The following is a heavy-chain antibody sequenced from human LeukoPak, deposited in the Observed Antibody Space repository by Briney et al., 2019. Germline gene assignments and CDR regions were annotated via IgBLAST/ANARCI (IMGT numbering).Heavy chain of an antibody. Sequence: GGSLRLSCAASGFTVSSNYMSWVRQAPGKGLEWVANIKQDASEKYYVDSVKGRFTISRDNAKNSLYLQMNSLRAEDTAVYYCARDFGDRYWGQGTLVTVSS. CDR2: IKQDASEK. V-gene: IGHV3-7*01. J-gene: IGHJ4*02. D-gene: IGHD3-10*01. CDR1: GFTVSSNY. CDR3: ARDFGDRY.